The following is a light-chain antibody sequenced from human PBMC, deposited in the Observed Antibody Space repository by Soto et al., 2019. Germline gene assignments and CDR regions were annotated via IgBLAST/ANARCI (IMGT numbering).Light chain of an antibody. CDR3: QQYNNWPLT. Sequence: EIVMTQSPATLSVSPGERATLSCRASQSVNNNLAWYQQKPRQAPRLLIYGASARATGIPARFSGSGSGTEFTLTISSLQSEDFAVYYCQQYNNWPLTFGGGTKVEIK. CDR2: GAS. V-gene: IGKV3-15*01. J-gene: IGKJ4*01. CDR1: QSVNNN.